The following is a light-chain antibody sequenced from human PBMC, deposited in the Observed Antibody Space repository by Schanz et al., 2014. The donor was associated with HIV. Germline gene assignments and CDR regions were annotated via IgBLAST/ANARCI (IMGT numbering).Light chain of an antibody. J-gene: IGKJ4*01. V-gene: IGKV3-11*01. Sequence: EIVLTQSPATLSLSPGERATLSCRASQSVSSYLAWYQQKPGQAPRLLIYGASRRATGIPDRFSGSGSGTDFTLTISRLEPEDFAVYYCQQRSNWPPVTFGGGTKVEIK. CDR3: QQRSNWPPVT. CDR1: QSVSSY. CDR2: GAS.